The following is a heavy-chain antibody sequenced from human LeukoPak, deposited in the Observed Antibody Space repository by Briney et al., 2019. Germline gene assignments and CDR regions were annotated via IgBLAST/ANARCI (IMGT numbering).Heavy chain of an antibody. Sequence: SETLSLICSVSGYSISSGFYRGWIRQPPGKGLEWIGSIFHSGSTYYTPSLKSRVTISVGTSKNQFSLKLSSVTAADTAVYYCARANYYDRSGYSRGAFDIWGQGTMVIVSS. D-gene: IGHD3-22*01. J-gene: IGHJ3*02. V-gene: IGHV4-38-2*02. CDR3: ARANYYDRSGYSRGAFDI. CDR1: GYSISSGFY. CDR2: IFHSGST.